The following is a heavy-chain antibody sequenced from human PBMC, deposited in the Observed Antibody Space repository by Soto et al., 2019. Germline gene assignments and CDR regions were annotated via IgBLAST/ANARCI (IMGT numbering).Heavy chain of an antibody. CDR1: GGSFSGYY. D-gene: IGHD6-13*01. CDR3: ARGQKGYSSSWYVD. J-gene: IGHJ4*02. V-gene: IGHV4-34*01. Sequence: QVQLQQWGAGLLKPSETLSLTCAVHGGSFSGYYWSWIRQPPGKGLEWIGEINHVGGTNYNPSLKSRLTISVDTSKNQFSLKVNSVTAADTAVYYCARGQKGYSSSWYVDWGQGTPVTVSS. CDR2: INHVGGT.